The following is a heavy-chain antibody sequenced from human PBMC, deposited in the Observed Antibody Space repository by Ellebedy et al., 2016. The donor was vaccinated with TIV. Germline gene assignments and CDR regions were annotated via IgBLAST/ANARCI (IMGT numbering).Heavy chain of an antibody. CDR3: ARHSTVTTIGT. D-gene: IGHD4-17*01. Sequence: MPSETLSLTCNVSVGSISSSTDYWGWIRQPPGQGLEWIGNIYYSGSTYYNPSLTSRVTISVDTSKNQFSLKLSSVTAADTAIFYCARHSTVTTIGTWGQGALVTVSS. J-gene: IGHJ5*02. CDR1: VGSISSSTDY. V-gene: IGHV4-39*01. CDR2: IYYSGST.